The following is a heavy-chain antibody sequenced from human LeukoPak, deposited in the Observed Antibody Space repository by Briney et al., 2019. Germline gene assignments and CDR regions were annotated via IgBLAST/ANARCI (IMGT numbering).Heavy chain of an antibody. J-gene: IGHJ6*02. Sequence: GGSLRLSCAASGFTFSSYSMNWVRQAPGKGLEWVSSISSSSSYIYYADSVKGRFTISRDNSKNTLYLQMNSLRAEDTAVYYCAKDPHATPYSSSWYHPYGMDVWGQGTTVTVSS. CDR3: AKDPHATPYSSSWYHPYGMDV. CDR2: ISSSSSYI. CDR1: GFTFSSYS. D-gene: IGHD6-13*01. V-gene: IGHV3-21*04.